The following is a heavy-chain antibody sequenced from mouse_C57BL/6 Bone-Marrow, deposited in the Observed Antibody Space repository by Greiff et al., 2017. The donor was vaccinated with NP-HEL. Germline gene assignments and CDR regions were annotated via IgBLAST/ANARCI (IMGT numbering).Heavy chain of an antibody. J-gene: IGHJ4*01. D-gene: IGHD4-1*02. V-gene: IGHV1-5*01. Sequence: EVQLQQSGTVLARPGASVKMSCKTSGYTFTSYWMHWVKQRPGQGLEWIGAIYPGNSDTSYNQKFKSKAKLTAVTSASTAYMELSSLTNEDSAVYYCTPTGTDYAMDYWGQGTSVTVSS. CDR3: TPTGTDYAMDY. CDR1: GYTFTSYW. CDR2: IYPGNSDT.